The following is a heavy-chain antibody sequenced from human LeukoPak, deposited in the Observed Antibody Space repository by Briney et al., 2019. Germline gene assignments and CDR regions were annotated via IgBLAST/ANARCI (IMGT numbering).Heavy chain of an antibody. CDR2: IKQDGSEK. CDR3: ARGPNWNDDYYFDY. V-gene: IGHV3-7*04. J-gene: IGHJ4*02. D-gene: IGHD1-1*01. CDR1: GFTFSSYW. Sequence: GSLRLSCAASGFTFSSYWMSWVRPAPGKGLEWVANIKQDGSEKYYVDSVKGRFTISRDNAKNSLYLQMNSLRAEDTAVYYCARGPNWNDDYYFDYWGQGTLVTVSS.